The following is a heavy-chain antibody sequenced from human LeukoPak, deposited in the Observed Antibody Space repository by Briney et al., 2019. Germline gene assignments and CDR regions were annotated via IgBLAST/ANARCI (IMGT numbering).Heavy chain of an antibody. D-gene: IGHD3-3*01. V-gene: IGHV3-53*01. CDR2: IYTGGVT. J-gene: IGHJ3*02. Sequence: GGSLRLSCAASGFTVSSTYMSWVRQAPGKGLEWVSIIYTGGVTYYADSVKGRFTISRDNSKNTLYLQMNSLRAEDTAVYYCARTDYDFWSGYYTEDNAFDIWGQGTMVTVSS. CDR3: ARTDYDFWSGYYTEDNAFDI. CDR1: GFTVSSTY.